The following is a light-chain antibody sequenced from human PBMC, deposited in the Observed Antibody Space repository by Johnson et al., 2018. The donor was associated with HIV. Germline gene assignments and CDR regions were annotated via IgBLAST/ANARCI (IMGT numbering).Light chain of an antibody. CDR3: GTWDSSLSAHFV. V-gene: IGLV1-51*01. Sequence: QSVLTQPPSVSAAPGQKVTISCSGSTSNIGNNYVSWYQQVPGTAPKLLIYDNNKRPSGIPDRFSGSKSGTSATLGITRPQTGDEADYYCGTWDSSLSAHFVFGTGTRVTV. CDR1: TSNIGNNY. J-gene: IGLJ1*01. CDR2: DNN.